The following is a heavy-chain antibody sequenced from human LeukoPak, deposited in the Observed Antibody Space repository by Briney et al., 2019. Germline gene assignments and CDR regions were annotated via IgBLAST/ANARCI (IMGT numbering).Heavy chain of an antibody. J-gene: IGHJ4*02. V-gene: IGHV3-23*01. Sequence: GGSLRLSCAASGFTFSNAWMNWVRQAPGKGLEWVSAISGSGGSTYYADSVKGRFTISRDNSKNTLYLQMNSLRAEDTAVYYCAKGIVVVITTGHFDYWGQGTLVTVSS. CDR2: ISGSGGST. D-gene: IGHD3-22*01. CDR1: GFTFSNAW. CDR3: AKGIVVVITTGHFDY.